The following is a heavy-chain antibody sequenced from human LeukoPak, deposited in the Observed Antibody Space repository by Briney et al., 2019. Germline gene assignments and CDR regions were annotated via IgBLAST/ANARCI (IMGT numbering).Heavy chain of an antibody. D-gene: IGHD4-11*01. V-gene: IGHV4-59*01. J-gene: IGHJ6*03. CDR1: GGSISSYY. CDR3: ARYSNYGDYYYYYMDV. CDR2: IYYSGST. Sequence: SETLSLTCTVSGGSISSYYWSWIRQSPGKGLEWIGYIYYSGSTNYNPSLKSRVTISVDTSKNQFSLKLSSVTTADTAVYYCARYSNYGDYYYYYMDVWGKGTTVTVSS.